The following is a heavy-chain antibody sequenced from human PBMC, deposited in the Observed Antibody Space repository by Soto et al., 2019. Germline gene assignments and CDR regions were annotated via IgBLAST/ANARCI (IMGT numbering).Heavy chain of an antibody. Sequence: QVQLVQSGAEVKKPGSSVKVSCKASGGSFGKSAINWVRQTPGQGLEWLGGFIPVYRTLNYAQKCQGRVTITADESTGTAYMTLSSLASDDTAVYYCATGVIWIGYFTVDSWGQGTRVTVSS. J-gene: IGHJ4*02. CDR1: GGSFGKSA. D-gene: IGHD3-3*01. CDR3: ATGVIWIGYFTVDS. CDR2: FIPVYRTL. V-gene: IGHV1-69*01.